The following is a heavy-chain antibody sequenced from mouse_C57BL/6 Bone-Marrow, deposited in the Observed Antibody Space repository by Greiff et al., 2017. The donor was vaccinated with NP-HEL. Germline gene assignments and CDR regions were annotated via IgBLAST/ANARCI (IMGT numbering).Heavy chain of an antibody. V-gene: IGHV1-55*01. D-gene: IGHD4-1*01. J-gene: IGHJ2*01. CDR3: ARLTGTSGPCYFDY. CDR1: GYTFTSYW. Sequence: QVQLQQPGAELVKPGASVKMSCKASGYTFTSYWITWVKQRPGQGLEWIGDIYPGSGSTNYNEKFKSKATLTVDTSSSTAYMQLSSLTSEDSAVYYCARLTGTSGPCYFDYWGQGTTLTVSS. CDR2: IYPGSGST.